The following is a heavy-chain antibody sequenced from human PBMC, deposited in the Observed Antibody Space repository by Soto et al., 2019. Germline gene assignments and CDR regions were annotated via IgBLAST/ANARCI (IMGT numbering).Heavy chain of an antibody. CDR1: VDSISAYS. J-gene: IGHJ4*02. V-gene: IGHV4-59*01. D-gene: IGHD5-12*01. CDR2: IHYNGNT. CDR3: AREVNRARWLQPLDL. Sequence: QVQLQVSGPGLVKPSETLSLTCTVSVDSISAYSWSWVRQPPGKGLEWIGNIHYNGNTKYNPSLKSRVTMSLDRSKNQFSRRLLSVTAAETAKYFWAREVNRARWLQPLDLWGQGTLVTVSS.